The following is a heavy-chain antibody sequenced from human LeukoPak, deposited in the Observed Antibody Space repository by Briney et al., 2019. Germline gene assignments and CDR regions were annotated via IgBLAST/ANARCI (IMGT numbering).Heavy chain of an antibody. Sequence: PGRSLRLSCAASGFTFSSYAMHWVRQAPGKGLEWVAVISYDGSNKYYADSVKGRFTISRDNSKNSLYLQMNSLRAEDTALYYCAKEMYYYDSSGYYVGGFDYWGQGTLVTVSS. CDR1: GFTFSSYA. D-gene: IGHD3-22*01. CDR2: ISYDGSNK. CDR3: AKEMYYYDSSGYYVGGFDY. V-gene: IGHV3-30-3*01. J-gene: IGHJ4*02.